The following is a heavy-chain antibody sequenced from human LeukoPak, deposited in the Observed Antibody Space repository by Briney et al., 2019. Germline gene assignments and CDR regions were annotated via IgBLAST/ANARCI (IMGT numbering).Heavy chain of an antibody. D-gene: IGHD1-26*01. Sequence: GGSLRLSCAASGFTFSSYGMNWVRQAPGKGLEWVSSISSSSSYIYYADSVKGRFTISRDNAKNSLYLQMNSLRAEDTAMYYCARDILVTSGNYGSSYYFDYWGQGTLVTVSS. CDR1: GFTFSSYG. CDR2: ISSSSSYI. CDR3: ARDILVTSGNYGSSYYFDY. J-gene: IGHJ4*02. V-gene: IGHV3-21*01.